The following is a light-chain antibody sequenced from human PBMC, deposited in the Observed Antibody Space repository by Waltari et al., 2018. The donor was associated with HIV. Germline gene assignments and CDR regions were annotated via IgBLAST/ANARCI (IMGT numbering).Light chain of an antibody. V-gene: IGLV2-14*01. Sequence: QSALTQPASVSGSPGQSITISCTGASSDVGGYNYVSWYQQHPGKAPKLMIYEVSNRPSGASNRFSGSKSGNTASLTISGLRAEDEADYYCSSYTGSSSVVFGGGTKLTVL. CDR2: EVS. J-gene: IGLJ3*02. CDR3: SSYTGSSSVV. CDR1: SSDVGGYNY.